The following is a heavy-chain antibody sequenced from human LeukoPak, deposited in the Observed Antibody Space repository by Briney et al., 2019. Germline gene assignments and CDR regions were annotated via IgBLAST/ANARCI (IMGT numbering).Heavy chain of an antibody. CDR1: GFTVSSNY. J-gene: IGHJ4*02. D-gene: IGHD2-2*01. Sequence: GGSLRLSCAASGFTVSSNYMSWVRQAPGKGLEWVSVIYSGGSTYYADSVKGRFTISRDNSKNTLYLQMNSLRAEDTAVYYCAKVMPLYQLQWGLYDYWGQGTLVTVSS. V-gene: IGHV3-53*01. CDR3: AKVMPLYQLQWGLYDY. CDR2: IYSGGST.